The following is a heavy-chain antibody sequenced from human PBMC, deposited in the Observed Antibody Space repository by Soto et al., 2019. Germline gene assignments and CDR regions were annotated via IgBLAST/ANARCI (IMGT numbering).Heavy chain of an antibody. CDR1: GGTFSTYI. CDR3: ARDRITTRGDAFDL. V-gene: IGHV1-69*08. D-gene: IGHD3-3*01. CDR2: IIPIPDIT. Sequence: QVHLVQSGAEVRKPGASVKVSCKAPGGTFSTYIISWVRKAPGQGLEWMGRIIPIPDITNYAQKFQGRVTITADRSTSTAYMELTSLKSEDTAVYYCARDRITTRGDAFDLWGQGTVVTVSS. J-gene: IGHJ3*01.